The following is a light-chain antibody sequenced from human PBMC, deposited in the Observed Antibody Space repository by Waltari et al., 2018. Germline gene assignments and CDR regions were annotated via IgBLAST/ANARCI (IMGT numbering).Light chain of an antibody. CDR2: ATS. Sequence: DIQMTQSPSSPSASVGDRVTITCRASESIRTYLNWYQHTAGRAPKLLIYATSSLQSGVPSRFSGSGSETDFTLTITSLQPEDFATYYCQQSYNMWAFGQGTKVEIK. CDR1: ESIRTY. CDR3: QQSYNMWA. V-gene: IGKV1-39*01. J-gene: IGKJ1*01.